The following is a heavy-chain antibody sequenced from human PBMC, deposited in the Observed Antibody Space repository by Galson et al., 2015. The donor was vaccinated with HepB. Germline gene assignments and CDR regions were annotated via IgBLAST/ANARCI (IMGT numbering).Heavy chain of an antibody. Sequence: SVKVSCKVSGYTLTELSMHWVRQAPGKGLEWMGGFDPEDGETIYAQKFQGRVTMTEDTSTDTAYMELSSLRSEDTAVYYCATQAPESGWFDPWGQGTLVTVSS. V-gene: IGHV1-24*01. CDR3: ATQAPESGWFDP. CDR1: GYTLTELS. J-gene: IGHJ5*02. CDR2: FDPEDGET.